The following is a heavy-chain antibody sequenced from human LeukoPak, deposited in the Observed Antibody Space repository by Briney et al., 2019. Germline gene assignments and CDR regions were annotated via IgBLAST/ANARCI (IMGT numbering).Heavy chain of an antibody. CDR2: IKQDGSEK. CDR3: ARNRGWLQFDY. Sequence: GGSLRLSCAASGFTFSSYWMSWVRQAPGKGLEWVANIKQDGSEKYYVDSVKGRFTISRDNAKTSLYLQMDSLRAEDTAVYYCARNRGWLQFDYWGQGTLVTVSS. J-gene: IGHJ4*02. V-gene: IGHV3-7*03. D-gene: IGHD5-12*01. CDR1: GFTFSSYW.